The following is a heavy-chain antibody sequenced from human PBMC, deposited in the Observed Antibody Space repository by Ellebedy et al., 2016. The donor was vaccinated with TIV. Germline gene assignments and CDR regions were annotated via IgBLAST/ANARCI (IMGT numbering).Heavy chain of an antibody. D-gene: IGHD3-10*01. J-gene: IGHJ5*02. CDR3: ARKRFYGSGSYYIRWFDP. Sequence: SETLSLXXAVYGGSFSGYYWSWIRQPPGKGLEWIGEINHSGSTNYNPSLKSRVTISVDTSKNQFSLKLSSVTAADTAVYYCARKRFYGSGSYYIRWFDPWGQGTLVTVSS. V-gene: IGHV4-34*01. CDR2: INHSGST. CDR1: GGSFSGYY.